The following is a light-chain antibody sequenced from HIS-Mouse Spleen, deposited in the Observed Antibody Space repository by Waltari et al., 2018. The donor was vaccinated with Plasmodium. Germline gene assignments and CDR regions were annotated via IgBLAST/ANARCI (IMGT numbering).Light chain of an antibody. CDR3: SSYAGSNNLV. J-gene: IGLJ2*01. CDR2: EVS. CDR1: SSDVGGYNY. V-gene: IGLV2-8*01. Sequence: QSALTQPPSASGSPGQSVPISCTGTSSDVGGYNYVSWYPQHPGKAPKLMIYEVSKRPSGVPDRFSGSKSGNTASLTVSGLQAEDEADYYCSSYAGSNNLVFGGGTKLTVL.